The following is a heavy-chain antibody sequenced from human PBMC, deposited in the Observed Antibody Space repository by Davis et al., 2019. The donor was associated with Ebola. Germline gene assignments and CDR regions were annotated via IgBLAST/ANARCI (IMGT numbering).Heavy chain of an antibody. Sequence: GESLKISCAASGFTFSSYWMSWVRQAPGKGLEWVANIKQDGSEKYYVDSVKGRFTISRDNAKNSLYLQMNSLRAEDTAVYYCARLGIEDWYFDLWGRGTLVTVSS. CDR2: IKQDGSEK. V-gene: IGHV3-7*03. J-gene: IGHJ2*01. CDR1: GFTFSSYW. D-gene: IGHD7-27*01. CDR3: ARLGIEDWYFDL.